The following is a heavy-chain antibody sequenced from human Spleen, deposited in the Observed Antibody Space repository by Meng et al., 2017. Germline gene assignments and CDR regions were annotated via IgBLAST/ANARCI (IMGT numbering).Heavy chain of an antibody. D-gene: IGHD4-11*01. Sequence: QLQLQQWGPVLLKPSETLSLTCVVSGGSFSDYYWSWIRQPPGKGLEWIGEINHSGSTNYNPSLESRATISVDTSQNNLSLKLSSVTAADSAVYYCARGPTTMAHDFDYWGQGTLVTVSS. CDR3: ARGPTTMAHDFDY. J-gene: IGHJ4*02. V-gene: IGHV4-34*01. CDR1: GGSFSDYY. CDR2: INHSGST.